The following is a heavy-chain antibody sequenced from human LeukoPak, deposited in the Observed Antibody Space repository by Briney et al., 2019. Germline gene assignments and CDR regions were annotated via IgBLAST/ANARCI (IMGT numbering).Heavy chain of an antibody. V-gene: IGHV3-21*01. Sequence: GGSLRLSCAASGFTFSSYSMNCVRQAPGKGLEWVSSISSSSSYIYYADSVKGRFTISRDNAKNSLYLQMNSLRAEDTAVYYCARGHAYCSGGSCPKLDYWGQGTLVTVSS. J-gene: IGHJ4*02. CDR2: ISSSSSYI. CDR1: GFTFSSYS. CDR3: ARGHAYCSGGSCPKLDY. D-gene: IGHD2-15*01.